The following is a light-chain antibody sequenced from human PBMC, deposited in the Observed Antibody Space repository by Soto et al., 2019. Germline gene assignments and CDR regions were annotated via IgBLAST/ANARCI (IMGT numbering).Light chain of an antibody. Sequence: QSVLTQPASVSGSPGQSITISCTGTSRDVGRYNLVSWYQQHPGKAPKLMIYEVTKRPSGVSHRFSGSNSGTTASLTISGHQADDDADYYCCSYAGIYVFGSGTKVTVL. CDR2: EVT. J-gene: IGLJ1*01. CDR1: SRDVGRYNL. V-gene: IGLV2-23*02. CDR3: CSYAGIYV.